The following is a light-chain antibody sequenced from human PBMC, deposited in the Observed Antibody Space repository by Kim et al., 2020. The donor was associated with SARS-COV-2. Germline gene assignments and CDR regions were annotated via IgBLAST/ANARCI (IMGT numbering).Light chain of an antibody. V-gene: IGLV1-40*01. CDR3: QSYDSSLSGWV. J-gene: IGLJ3*02. CDR2: GNS. Sequence: QRVTISCTGSSSNIGAGFDVHWYQQLPGTAPKLLIYGNSNRPSGVPVRFSGSKSGTSAPLAITGLQAEDDADYYCQSYDSSLSGWVFGGGTQLTVL. CDR1: SSNIGAGFD.